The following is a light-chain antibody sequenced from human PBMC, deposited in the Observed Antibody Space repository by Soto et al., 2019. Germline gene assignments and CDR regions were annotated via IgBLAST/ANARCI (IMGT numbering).Light chain of an antibody. CDR2: DAS. V-gene: IGKV3-11*01. Sequence: DIVLTQSPATLSLSPGERASLSCRASQSVGNSLAWYQQKLGQPPRLLIYDASTRATGVPARFSGSGSGTDFTLTIISLEPEDFAVYYCQQRTSWPLLTFGGGTKVEIK. J-gene: IGKJ4*01. CDR1: QSVGNS. CDR3: QQRTSWPLLT.